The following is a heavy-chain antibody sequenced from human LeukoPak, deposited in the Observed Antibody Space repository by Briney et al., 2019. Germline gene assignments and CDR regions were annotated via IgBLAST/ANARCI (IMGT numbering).Heavy chain of an antibody. J-gene: IGHJ4*02. D-gene: IGHD1-26*01. CDR3: AREDKWDPSKDY. V-gene: IGHV4-34*01. CDR2: INHSGNT. Sequence: NPSETLSLTCTVSGGSISSYYWSWIRQPPGKGLEWIGEINHSGNTNYNPSLESRVTISVDTSKNQFSLTLTSVTAADTAVYYCAREDKWDPSKDYWGQGSLVTVSS. CDR1: GGSISSYY.